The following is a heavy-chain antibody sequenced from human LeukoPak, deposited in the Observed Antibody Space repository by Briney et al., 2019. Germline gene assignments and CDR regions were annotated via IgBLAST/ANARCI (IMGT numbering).Heavy chain of an antibody. Sequence: PGGSLRLSCAASRFTFSSYAMSSVRQAPGKGVEWVSGISDSGVSTYSADSVRGGFTISRDNSKNTIHLQMNSLRGEDTAAYYCARRRAVAGTSEYWGQGTLVTVSS. D-gene: IGHD6-19*01. V-gene: IGHV3-23*01. CDR1: RFTFSSYA. J-gene: IGHJ4*02. CDR3: ARRRAVAGTSEY. CDR2: ISDSGVST.